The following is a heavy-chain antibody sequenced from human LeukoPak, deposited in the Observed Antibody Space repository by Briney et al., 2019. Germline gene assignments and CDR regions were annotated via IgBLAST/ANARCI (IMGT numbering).Heavy chain of an antibody. V-gene: IGHV3-21*01. CDR2: ISSSSSYI. J-gene: IGHJ5*02. D-gene: IGHD5-18*01. Sequence: GGSLRLSCAASGFTFSSYSMTWVRQAPGKRLEWVSSISSSSSYIYYADSVKGRFTISRDNAKNSLYLQMNSLRAEDTAVYYCARDQGYSYGYSWNWFDPWGQGTLVTVSS. CDR1: GFTFSSYS. CDR3: ARDQGYSYGYSWNWFDP.